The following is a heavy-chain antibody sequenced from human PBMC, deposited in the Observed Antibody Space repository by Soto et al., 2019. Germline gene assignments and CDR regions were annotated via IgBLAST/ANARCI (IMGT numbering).Heavy chain of an antibody. D-gene: IGHD1-1*01. CDR2: ISGSGNQI. J-gene: IGHJ3*01. CDR3: AKNQDWNRPDPGAFDV. CDR1: GFTFDDYA. V-gene: IGHV3-23*01. Sequence: EVQLSQSGGGLVRPGGALRLSCAGSGFTFDDYAINWVGQAPGKGLEWVSGISGSGNQIDYTDSVEGRFIISRDDSKNTVFLQMNGLSAEHTAVYFCAKNQDWNRPDPGAFDVWGQGTTVTVTS.